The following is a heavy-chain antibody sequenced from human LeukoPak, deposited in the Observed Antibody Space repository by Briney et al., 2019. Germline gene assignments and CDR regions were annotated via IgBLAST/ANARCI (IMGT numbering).Heavy chain of an antibody. D-gene: IGHD2-21*02. CDR1: GFTFSNSG. CDR2: INQGGSEK. CDR3: ARDVGDL. J-gene: IGHJ4*02. Sequence: GGSLRLSCVASGFTFSNSGMSWVRQAPGKGLEWLANINQGGSEKYYVDSVKGRFTISRDNAKNSLFLQMNSLRAEDTAVYYCARDVGDLWGQGTLVTVSS. V-gene: IGHV3-7*01.